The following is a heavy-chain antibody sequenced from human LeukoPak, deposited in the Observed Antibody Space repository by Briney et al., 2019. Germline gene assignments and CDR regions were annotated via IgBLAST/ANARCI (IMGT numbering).Heavy chain of an antibody. CDR1: GVPFSDYY. Sequence: PSETLSLTCAVYGVPFSDYYWSWIRQPPGKGLEWIGKINHSGSTNYSPSLKSRVTISIDTSKNQFSLKLNSMTAADTAVYYCARGEGARDGYNYEGPFYFDYWGQGTLVTVSS. CDR3: ARGEGARDGYNYEGPFYFDY. D-gene: IGHD5-24*01. J-gene: IGHJ4*02. CDR2: INHSGST. V-gene: IGHV4-34*01.